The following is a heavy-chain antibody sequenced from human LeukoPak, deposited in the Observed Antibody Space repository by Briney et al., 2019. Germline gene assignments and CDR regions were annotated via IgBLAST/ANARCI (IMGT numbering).Heavy chain of an antibody. CDR3: ARDYYDSSASINWFDL. Sequence: SETLSLTCTVSGGSISSYYWSWIRQPPGKGLEWIGYIYYSGSTNYNPALKNRVTISVDKSKNQFSLKLSSVTAADTAVYYCARDYYDSSASINWFDLWGQGTLVTVSS. D-gene: IGHD3-22*01. J-gene: IGHJ5*02. CDR2: IYYSGST. V-gene: IGHV4-59*08. CDR1: GGSISSYY.